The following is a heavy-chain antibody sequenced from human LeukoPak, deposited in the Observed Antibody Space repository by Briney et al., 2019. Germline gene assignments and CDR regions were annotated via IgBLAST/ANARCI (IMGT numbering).Heavy chain of an antibody. CDR1: GFTFSDYY. CDR2: ISSSGSTI. D-gene: IGHD6-13*01. J-gene: IGHJ5*02. V-gene: IGHV3-11*01. Sequence: GGSLRLSCAASGFTFSDYYMSWIRQAPGKGLERVSYISSSGSTIYYADSVKGRFTISRDNAKNSLYLQMNSLRAEDTAVYYCARDPRAGIAAAGTSDGWFDPWGQGTLVTVSS. CDR3: ARDPRAGIAAAGTSDGWFDP.